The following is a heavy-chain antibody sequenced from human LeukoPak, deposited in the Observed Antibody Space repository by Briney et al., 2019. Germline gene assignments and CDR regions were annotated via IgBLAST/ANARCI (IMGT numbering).Heavy chain of an antibody. J-gene: IGHJ4*02. Sequence: SETLSLTCTVSGGSINSYFWTWIRQPAGKGLEWIGRIYTGGSTNYNPSLKSRVTMSVDTSKNQFSLKLSSVTAADTAVYYCAKDSRIAARTFDYWGQGTLVTVSS. CDR3: AKDSRIAARTFDY. D-gene: IGHD6-6*01. V-gene: IGHV4-4*07. CDR2: IYTGGST. CDR1: GGSINSYF.